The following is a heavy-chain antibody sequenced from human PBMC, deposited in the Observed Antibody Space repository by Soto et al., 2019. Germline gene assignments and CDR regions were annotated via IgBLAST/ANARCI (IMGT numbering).Heavy chain of an antibody. J-gene: IGHJ3*01. CDR3: AKPKNNWQLDAFGV. V-gene: IGHV3-23*01. D-gene: IGHD1-1*01. Sequence: LRLSCTASGFTFSNYAMSWVRQAPGKGLEWVSAITGSGDSTFYADSAKGRFTISRDNSKNTLYLQMHSLRAEDTAVYYCAKPKNNWQLDAFGVWGQGTMVTVSS. CDR2: ITGSGDST. CDR1: GFTFSNYA.